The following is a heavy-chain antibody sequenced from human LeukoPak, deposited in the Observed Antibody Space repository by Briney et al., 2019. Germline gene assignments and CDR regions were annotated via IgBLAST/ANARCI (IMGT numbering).Heavy chain of an antibody. CDR1: GGSFSGYY. CDR3: ARGLAY. V-gene: IGHV4-34*01. J-gene: IGHJ4*02. D-gene: IGHD5-12*01. Sequence: SETLSLTCAVYGGSFSGYYWSWIRQPPGKGLEWIGEINHSGSTNYNPSPKSRGTITVDTSKNQCSLKLSSVTAADTAVYYCARGLAYWGQGTLVTVSS. CDR2: INHSGST.